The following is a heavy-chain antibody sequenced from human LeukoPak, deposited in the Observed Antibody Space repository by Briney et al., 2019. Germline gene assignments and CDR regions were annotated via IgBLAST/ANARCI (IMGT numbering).Heavy chain of an antibody. V-gene: IGHV3-23*01. CDR3: AKGSHCSSTSCYLHYYGMDV. CDR2: ISGSCGST. J-gene: IGHJ6*02. D-gene: IGHD2-2*01. CDR1: GFTFSSYA. Sequence: GGSLRLSCAASGFTFSSYAMSWVRQAPGKGLEWVSAISGSCGSTYYADSVKGRFTISRDNSKNTLYLQMNSLRAEDTAVYYCAKGSHCSSTSCYLHYYGMDVWGQGTTVTVSS.